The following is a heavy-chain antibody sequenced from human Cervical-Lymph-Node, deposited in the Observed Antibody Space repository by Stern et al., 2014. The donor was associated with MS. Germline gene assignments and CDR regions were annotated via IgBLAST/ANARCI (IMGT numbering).Heavy chain of an antibody. D-gene: IGHD3-10*01. CDR1: GYSFTSYW. CDR3: ARPWGFGELRDAFDI. CDR2: IYPGDSDT. J-gene: IGHJ3*02. Sequence: VQLVQSGAEVKKPGESLKISCKGSGYSFTSYWIGWVRQMPGKGLEWMGIIYPGDSDTRYSPSFQGKVTITADKSISTAYLQWSSLKASDTAMYYCARPWGFGELRDAFDIWGQGTMVTVSS. V-gene: IGHV5-51*01.